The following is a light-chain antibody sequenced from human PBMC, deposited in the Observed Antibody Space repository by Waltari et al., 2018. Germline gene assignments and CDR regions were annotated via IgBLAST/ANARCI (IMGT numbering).Light chain of an antibody. CDR3: SSYAGSTTVV. CDR1: SSDVGGYKY. J-gene: IGLJ2*01. V-gene: IGLV2-14*01. Sequence: QSALTQPASVSGSPRQSIPISCTGTSSDVGGYKYVSWYQQHPGKVPKLIIYEVTKRPSGVSNRFSGSKSGNTASLTISGLQPEDEADYYCSSYAGSTTVVFGGGTKVTVL. CDR2: EVT.